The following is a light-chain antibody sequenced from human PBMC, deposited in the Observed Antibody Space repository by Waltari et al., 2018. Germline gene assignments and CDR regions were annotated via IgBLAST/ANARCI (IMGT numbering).Light chain of an antibody. CDR2: KAS. V-gene: IGKV1-5*01. Sequence: DIQMTQSPSSLSASVGDKVTITCQASQTIRTYLAWYQQKPGKAPKPLIYKASNLEDGVPSRFSGSGSGTIFTLTISSLQPEDFASYSCQQYHSLPFTFGPGTKVDIK. J-gene: IGKJ3*01. CDR3: QQYHSLPFT. CDR1: QTIRTY.